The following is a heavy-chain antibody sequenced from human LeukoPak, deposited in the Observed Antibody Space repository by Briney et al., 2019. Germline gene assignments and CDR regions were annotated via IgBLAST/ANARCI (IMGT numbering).Heavy chain of an antibody. Sequence: GGSLRLSCAASGFTFSSYEMNWVRQAPGKGLEWVSYISSSGSTIYYADSVKGRFTISRDNARNSLFLQMNSLRAEDTAIYYCAIPVKTGTCYHYFDYWGQGTLVTVSS. V-gene: IGHV3-48*03. CDR2: ISSSGSTI. J-gene: IGHJ4*02. CDR3: AIPVKTGTCYHYFDY. CDR1: GFTFSSYE. D-gene: IGHD1-26*01.